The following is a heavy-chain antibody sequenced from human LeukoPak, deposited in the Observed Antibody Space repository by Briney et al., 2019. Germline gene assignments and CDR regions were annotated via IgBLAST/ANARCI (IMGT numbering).Heavy chain of an antibody. D-gene: IGHD3-10*01. J-gene: IGHJ5*02. CDR1: GYSISSGYY. CDR3: ARESNGVRFGELFPINWFDP. Sequence: RPSETLSLACTVSGYSISSGYYWGWIRQPPGKGLEWIGSIYHSGSTYYNPSLKSRVTMSVDTSKNQFSLKLSSVTAADTAVYYCARESNGVRFGELFPINWFDPWGQGTLVTVSS. V-gene: IGHV4-38-2*02. CDR2: IYHSGST.